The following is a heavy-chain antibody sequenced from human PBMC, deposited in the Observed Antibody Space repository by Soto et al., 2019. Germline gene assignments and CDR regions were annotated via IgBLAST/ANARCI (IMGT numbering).Heavy chain of an antibody. CDR3: ARDRDLGYCSGGSCYAVPFDY. V-gene: IGHV1-18*01. Sequence: ASVKVSCKASGYTFTSYGISWVRQAPGQGLEWMGWISAYNGNTNYAQKLQGRVTMTTDTSTSTAYMELRRLRSDDTAVYYCARDRDLGYCSGGSCYAVPFDYWGQGTLVTASS. CDR2: ISAYNGNT. J-gene: IGHJ4*02. D-gene: IGHD2-15*01. CDR1: GYTFTSYG.